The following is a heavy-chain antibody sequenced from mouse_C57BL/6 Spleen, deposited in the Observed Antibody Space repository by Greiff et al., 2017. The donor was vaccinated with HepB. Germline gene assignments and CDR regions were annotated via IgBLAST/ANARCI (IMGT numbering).Heavy chain of an antibody. CDR3: ARSKWLLGGYAMDY. Sequence: VQLQQSGAELVRPGTSVKVSCKASGYAFTNYLIEWVKQRPGQGLEWIGVINPGSGGTNYNEKFKGKATLTADKSSSTAYMQLSSLTSEDSAVYFWARSKWLLGGYAMDYWGQGTSVTVSS. J-gene: IGHJ4*01. CDR2: INPGSGGT. CDR1: GYAFTNYL. D-gene: IGHD2-3*01. V-gene: IGHV1-54*01.